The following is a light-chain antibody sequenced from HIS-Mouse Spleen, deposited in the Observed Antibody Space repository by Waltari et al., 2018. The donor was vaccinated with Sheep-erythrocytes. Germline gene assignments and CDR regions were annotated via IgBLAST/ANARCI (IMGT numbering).Light chain of an antibody. Sequence: QSALTQPRSVSGSPGQSVTIPCTGTSSDVGGYYYVPWYQQHPGKAPKLMIYDVSKRPSGVPDRFSGSKSGNTASLTISGLQAEDEADYYCCSYAGSYTLVFGGGTKLTVL. J-gene: IGLJ2*01. V-gene: IGLV2-11*01. CDR1: SSDVGGYYY. CDR3: CSYAGSYTLV. CDR2: DVS.